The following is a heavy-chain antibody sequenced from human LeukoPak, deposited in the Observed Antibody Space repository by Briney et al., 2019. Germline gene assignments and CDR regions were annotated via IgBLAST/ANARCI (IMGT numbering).Heavy chain of an antibody. J-gene: IGHJ6*02. V-gene: IGHV3-53*01. CDR2: IYSGGST. CDR1: GFTVSSNY. Sequence: GGSLRLSCAASGFTVSSNYMSWVRQAPGKGLEWVSVIYSGGSTYYADSVKGRFTISRDNSKNTLYLQMNSLRAEDTAVYYCARDVSYYYGMDFWGQGTTVTVSS. CDR3: ARDVSYYYGMDF. D-gene: IGHD5/OR15-5a*01.